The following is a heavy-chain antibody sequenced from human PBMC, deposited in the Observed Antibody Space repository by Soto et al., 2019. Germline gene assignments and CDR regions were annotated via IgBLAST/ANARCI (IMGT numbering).Heavy chain of an antibody. CDR3: AREGYYDSSGYYLYYYGMDV. CDR2: INPNSGGT. J-gene: IGHJ6*02. V-gene: IGHV1-2*04. D-gene: IGHD3-22*01. Sequence: QVQLVQSGAEVKKPGASVKVSCKASGYTFTGYYMHWVRQAPGQGLEWMGWINPNSGGTNYAQKFQGWVTMTRDTSISTAYMELSRLRSDDPAVYYCAREGYYDSSGYYLYYYGMDVWGQGTTVTVSS. CDR1: GYTFTGYY.